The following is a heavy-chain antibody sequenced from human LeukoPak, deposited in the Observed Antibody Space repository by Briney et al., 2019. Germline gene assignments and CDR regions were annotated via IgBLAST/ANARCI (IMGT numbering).Heavy chain of an antibody. V-gene: IGHV3-23*01. J-gene: IGHJ4*02. CDR2: ISDDGEFT. CDR1: GFTFSTYA. D-gene: IGHD5-12*01. CDR3: AKVTGPDVDIVATIDSDGREAVKDY. Sequence: QSGGSLRLSCVASGFTFSTYAMTWVRQAPGKGLEWVSGISDDGEFTHYADSVKGRFTISRDNSKNTLYLQMNSLRAEDTAVYYCAKVTGPDVDIVATIDSDGREAVKDYWGQGTLVTVSS.